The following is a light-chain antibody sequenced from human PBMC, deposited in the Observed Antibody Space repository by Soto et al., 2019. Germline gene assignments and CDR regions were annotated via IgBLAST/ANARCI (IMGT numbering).Light chain of an antibody. CDR1: QGISNF. CDR3: EKYNSAPSLT. J-gene: IGKJ4*01. CDR2: AAS. Sequence: DIQMTQSPSSLSASVGDRVTITCRASQGISNFLAWYQQKPGKVPKLLIYAASTLQSGVPSRFSGSGSGTDFTLTISSLQPEDVATYYCEKYNSAPSLTFGGGTKVEIK. V-gene: IGKV1-27*01.